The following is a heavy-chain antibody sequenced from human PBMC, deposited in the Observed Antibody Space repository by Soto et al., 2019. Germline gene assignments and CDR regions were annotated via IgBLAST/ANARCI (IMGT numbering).Heavy chain of an antibody. V-gene: IGHV4-34*01. Sequence: QVQLQQWGAGLLKPSETLSLTCAVYGGSFSGYYWSWIRQPPGKGLEWIGEINHSGSTNYNPSLKSRXHIXVXRSKNQFSLKLSSVTAADTAVYYCARRILTENWFDPWGQGTLVTVSS. CDR3: ARRILTENWFDP. CDR2: INHSGST. D-gene: IGHD3-9*01. CDR1: GGSFSGYY. J-gene: IGHJ5*02.